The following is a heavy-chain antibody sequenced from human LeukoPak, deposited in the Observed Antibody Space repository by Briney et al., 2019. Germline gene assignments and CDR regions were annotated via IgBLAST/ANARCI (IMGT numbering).Heavy chain of an antibody. D-gene: IGHD3-3*01. Sequence: GGSLRLSCAASGFTFSDYYMSWIRQAPGKGLEWVSYISSSGTTIYYADSVKGRFTISRDNAKNSLYLQMNSLRAEDTAVYYCARYRLTIFGVVVVVFDIWGQGTIVTVSS. CDR2: ISSSGTTI. J-gene: IGHJ3*02. CDR3: ARYRLTIFGVVVVVFDI. CDR1: GFTFSDYY. V-gene: IGHV3-11*01.